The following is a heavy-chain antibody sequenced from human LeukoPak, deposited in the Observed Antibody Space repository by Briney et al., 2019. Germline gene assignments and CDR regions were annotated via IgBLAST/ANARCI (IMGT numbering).Heavy chain of an antibody. CDR1: GFTFSSYA. Sequence: GGSLRLSCSASGFTFSSYAMHWVRQAPGKGLEYVSGISSKGGTTYYADSVKGRFTISRDNSKNTVYLQMSSLRPEDTAVYSYVSQQSGYVYWGQGTLVTVSS. J-gene: IGHJ4*02. D-gene: IGHD5-12*01. CDR2: ISSKGGTT. V-gene: IGHV3-64D*09. CDR3: VSQQSGYVY.